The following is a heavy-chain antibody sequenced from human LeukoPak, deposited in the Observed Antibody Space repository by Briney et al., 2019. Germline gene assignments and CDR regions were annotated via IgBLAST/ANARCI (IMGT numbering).Heavy chain of an antibody. CDR2: IWNDGSNK. CDR1: GFTFSVYG. CDR3: ARASGPFDY. D-gene: IGHD3-10*01. V-gene: IGHV3-33*01. Sequence: GGSLRLSCAASGFTFSVYGMHWVRQAPGKGLEWVAVIWNDGSNKYYADSVKGRFTISRDNSKNTLYLQMNSLRAEATAVYSCARASGPFDYWGQRTLVTVSS. J-gene: IGHJ4*02.